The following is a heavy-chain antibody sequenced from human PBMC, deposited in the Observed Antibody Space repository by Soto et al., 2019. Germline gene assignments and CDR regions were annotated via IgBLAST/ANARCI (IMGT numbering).Heavy chain of an antibody. D-gene: IGHD3-10*02. CDR3: ARATAYFVEKRFEY. CDR2: VYHSGST. V-gene: IGHV4-4*02. J-gene: IGHJ4*02. Sequence: QVQLQESGPGLVKPSGTLSLTCAVSGDSLSSTTWWSWVRHPPGKGLEWIGEVYHSGSTNYNPSLKSRVTMSVAKSRTQFSLKVHSVTAADPAVYYCARATAYFVEKRFEYWGQGTLVTISS. CDR1: GDSLSSTTW.